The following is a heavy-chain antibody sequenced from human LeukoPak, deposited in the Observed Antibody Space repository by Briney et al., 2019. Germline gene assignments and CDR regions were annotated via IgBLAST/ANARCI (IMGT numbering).Heavy chain of an antibody. CDR1: GGSFSGYY. Sequence: PSETLSLTCAVYGGSFSGYYWSWIRQPPGKGLEWIGEINHSGSTNYNPSLKSRVTISVDTSKNQFSLKLSSVTAADTAVYYCAILTSNWFDPWGQGTQVTVSS. D-gene: IGHD2-21*02. V-gene: IGHV4-34*01. CDR3: AILTSNWFDP. CDR2: INHSGST. J-gene: IGHJ5*02.